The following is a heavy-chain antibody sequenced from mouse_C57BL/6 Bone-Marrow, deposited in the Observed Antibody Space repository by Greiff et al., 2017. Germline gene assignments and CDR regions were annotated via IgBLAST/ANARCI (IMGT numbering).Heavy chain of an antibody. CDR3: ARYPSLSGYIYAMDY. V-gene: IGHV5-12*01. Sequence: EVKLMESGGGLVQPGGSLKLSCAASGFTFSDYYMYWVRQTPEKRLEWVAYISNGGGSTYYPDTVKGRFTISRDNAKNTLYLQMSRLKSEDTAMYYCARYPSLSGYIYAMDYWGQGTSVTVSS. D-gene: IGHD3-2*02. CDR1: GFTFSDYY. CDR2: ISNGGGST. J-gene: IGHJ4*01.